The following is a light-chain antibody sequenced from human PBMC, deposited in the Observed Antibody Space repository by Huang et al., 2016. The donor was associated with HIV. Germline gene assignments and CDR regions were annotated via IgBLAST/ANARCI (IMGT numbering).Light chain of an antibody. CDR3: QQYGSSPYT. J-gene: IGKJ2*01. V-gene: IGKV3-20*01. CDR1: QSVSSSY. Sequence: EIVLTQSPGTLSLSPGERATLSCRASQSVSSSYLAWYQQKPGQAPRLLIKGASSRATGIPDRFSGSWSGTDFTLTISRLEPEDFAVYYCQQYGSSPYTFGQGTKLEIK. CDR2: GAS.